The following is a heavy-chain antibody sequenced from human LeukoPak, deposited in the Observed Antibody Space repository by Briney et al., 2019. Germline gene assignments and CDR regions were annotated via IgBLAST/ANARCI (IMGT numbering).Heavy chain of an antibody. CDR1: GFTFRSYA. CDR3: AKVESYYDSSGYYPLFDY. Sequence: PGGSLRLSCAASGFTFRSYAMSWVRQAPGKGLEWVSAISGSGGSTYYADSVKGRFTISRDNSKNTLYLQMNSLRAEDTAVYYCAKVESYYDSSGYYPLFDYWGQGTLVTVSS. D-gene: IGHD3-22*01. J-gene: IGHJ4*02. CDR2: ISGSGGST. V-gene: IGHV3-23*01.